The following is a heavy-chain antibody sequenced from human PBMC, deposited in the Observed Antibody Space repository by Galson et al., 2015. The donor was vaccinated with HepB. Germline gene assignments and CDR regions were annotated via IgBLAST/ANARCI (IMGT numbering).Heavy chain of an antibody. CDR1: GDSVSSNSAA. CDR2: TYYRSKWYN. J-gene: IGHJ4*02. V-gene: IGHV6-1*01. Sequence: CAISGDSVSSNSAAWNWIRQSPSRGLEWLGRTYYRSKWYNDYAVSVKSRITINPDTSKNQFSLQLNSVTPEDTAVYYCAREISGVPHLWGRWQQLVREPFDYWGQGTLVTVSS. D-gene: IGHD6-13*01. CDR3: AREISGVPHLWGRWQQLVREPFDY.